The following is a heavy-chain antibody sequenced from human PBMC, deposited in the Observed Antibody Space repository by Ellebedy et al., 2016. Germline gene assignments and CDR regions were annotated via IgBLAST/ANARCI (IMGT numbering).Heavy chain of an antibody. Sequence: GESLKISCAASGFTFDDYPMHWVRQAPGKGLEWVSLISWDGGDTYYADSVKGRFTISRDKSKNSLYLQMNSLRTEDTALYYCAKGSSTSLFYFYYSIDVWGQGTTVTVSS. CDR2: ISWDGGDT. CDR1: GFTFDDYP. D-gene: IGHD2-2*01. J-gene: IGHJ6*02. V-gene: IGHV3-43*01. CDR3: AKGSSTSLFYFYYSIDV.